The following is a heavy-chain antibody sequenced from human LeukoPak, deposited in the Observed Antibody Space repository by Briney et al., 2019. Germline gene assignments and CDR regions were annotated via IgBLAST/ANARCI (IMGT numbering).Heavy chain of an antibody. CDR2: INSDGSST. D-gene: IGHD2-15*01. V-gene: IGHV3-74*01. J-gene: IGHJ5*02. CDR1: GFTFSSYW. CDR3: ARDRGAYCSGGSCYSRNWFDP. Sequence: GGSLRLSCAASGFTFSSYWMHWVRQAPGNGLAWVSRINSDGSSTSYADSVKGRFTISRDNAKNTLYLQMNSLRAEDTAVYYCARDRGAYCSGGSCYSRNWFDPWGQGTLVTVSS.